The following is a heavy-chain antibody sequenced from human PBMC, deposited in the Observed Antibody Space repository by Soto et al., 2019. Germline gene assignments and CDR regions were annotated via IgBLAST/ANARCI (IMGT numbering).Heavy chain of an antibody. V-gene: IGHV3-21*06. J-gene: IGHJ6*02. Sequence: GGSLRLSCSASGFTCSDENMSWVRQVPGKGLEWVSGISGGGSYIFYADSVQGRFSISRDNAKNSLFLEMNSLRVEDTAVYYCARDSDCHSTSCFFPPHVWGQGTTVTVSS. D-gene: IGHD2-2*01. CDR1: GFTCSDEN. CDR3: ARDSDCHSTSCFFPPHV. CDR2: ISGGGSYI.